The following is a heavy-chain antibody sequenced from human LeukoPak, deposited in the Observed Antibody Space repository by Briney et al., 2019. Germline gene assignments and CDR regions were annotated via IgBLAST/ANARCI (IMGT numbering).Heavy chain of an antibody. CDR2: IYHSGST. V-gene: IGHV4-38-2*02. J-gene: IGHJ4*02. CDR1: GYSISSGYY. CDR3: VVGAYENFDY. D-gene: IGHD5-12*01. Sequence: SSETLSLTCTVSGYSISSGYYWGWIRQPPGKGLEWIGSIYHSGSTYYNPSLKGRVTISVDKSKNQFSLKLSSVIAADTAVYYCVVGAYENFDYWGQGTLVTVSS.